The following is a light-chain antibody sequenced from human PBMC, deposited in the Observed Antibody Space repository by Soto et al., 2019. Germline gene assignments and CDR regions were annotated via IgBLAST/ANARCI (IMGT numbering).Light chain of an antibody. CDR1: QSVSSSY. J-gene: IGKJ2*01. CDR3: QQYGSSPPDT. Sequence: EIVLTHSPGTLSLCPGERAALSCRARQSVSSSYLAWYQQKPGQAPRLLIYGASSRATGIPDRFSGSGSGTDFTLTISRLEPEDFAVYYCQQYGSSPPDTFGQGTKVDIK. V-gene: IGKV3-20*01. CDR2: GAS.